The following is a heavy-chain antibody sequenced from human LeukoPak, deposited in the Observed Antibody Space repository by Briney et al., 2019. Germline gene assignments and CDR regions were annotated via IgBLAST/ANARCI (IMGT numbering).Heavy chain of an antibody. CDR2: INHSGST. CDR1: GRSFSGYY. J-gene: IGHJ4*02. Sequence: SETLSLTCAVYGRSFSGYYWSWIRQPPGKGLEWIGEINHSGSTNYNPSLKSRVTISVDTSKNQFSLKLSSVTAADTAVYYCARGRTGLGRFLEWLSVRFDYWGQGTLVTVSS. D-gene: IGHD3-3*01. CDR3: ARGRTGLGRFLEWLSVRFDY. V-gene: IGHV4-34*01.